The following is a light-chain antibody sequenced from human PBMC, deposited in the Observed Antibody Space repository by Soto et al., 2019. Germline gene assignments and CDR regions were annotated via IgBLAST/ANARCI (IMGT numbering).Light chain of an antibody. CDR2: DAS. J-gene: IGKJ4*01. CDR1: QSVDSY. CDR3: QQRTNWPPLT. Sequence: EIVLTQSPATLSLSPGERATLSCRASQSVDSYLAWYQQKPGQPPRLLMYDASNRATGVPARFSGSGSGTDFTLTISSLEPEDFAVYYCQQRTNWPPLTFGGGTKVDI. V-gene: IGKV3-11*01.